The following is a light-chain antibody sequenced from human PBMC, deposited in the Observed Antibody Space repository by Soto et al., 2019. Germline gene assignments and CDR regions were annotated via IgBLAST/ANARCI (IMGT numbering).Light chain of an antibody. V-gene: IGLV1-44*01. CDR2: SDS. Sequence: QSVLTQPPSASGTPGQRVTISCSGSTSNIGSNTVNWYQQLPGTAPKLLIYSDSQRPSGVPDRFSGSKSGTSASLAISGLQYEDESDYYCAVWDNSLNGSVFGGGTKLTVL. CDR3: AVWDNSLNGSV. CDR1: TSNIGSNT. J-gene: IGLJ2*01.